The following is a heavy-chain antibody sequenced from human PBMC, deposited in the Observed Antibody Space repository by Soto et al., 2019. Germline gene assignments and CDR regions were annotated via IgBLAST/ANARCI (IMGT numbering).Heavy chain of an antibody. Sequence: GGSLRLSCAASGFTFSSYAMSWVRQAPGKGLEWVSAISGSGGSTYYADSVKGRFTISRDNSKNTLYLQMNSLRAEDTAVYYCAKDARRTSAYGADFDYWGQGTLVTVSS. D-gene: IGHD4-17*01. CDR2: ISGSGGST. CDR3: AKDARRTSAYGADFDY. J-gene: IGHJ4*02. CDR1: GFTFSSYA. V-gene: IGHV3-23*01.